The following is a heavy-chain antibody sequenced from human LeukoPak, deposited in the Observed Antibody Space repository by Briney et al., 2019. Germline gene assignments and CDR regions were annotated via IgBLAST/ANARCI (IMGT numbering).Heavy chain of an antibody. J-gene: IGHJ4*02. V-gene: IGHV3-48*03. D-gene: IGHD4-17*01. Sequence: TGGSLRLSCAASRFPFSSYEMNWVRQAPGKGLEWVSYISSSGDSIYYADSVKGRFTISRDNAKKSLYLQMNSLRDEDTGVYYCARDRYGDKNYWGQGTLVTVSS. CDR3: ARDRYGDKNY. CDR2: ISSSGDSI. CDR1: RFPFSSYE.